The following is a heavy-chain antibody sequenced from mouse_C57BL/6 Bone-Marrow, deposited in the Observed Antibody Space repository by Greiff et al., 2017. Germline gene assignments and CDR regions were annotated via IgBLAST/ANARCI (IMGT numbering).Heavy chain of an antibody. V-gene: IGHV3-6*01. Sequence: DVKLQESGPGLVKPSQSLSLTCSVTGYSITSGYYWNWIRQFPGNKLEWMGYISYDGSNNYNPSLKNRISITRDTSKNQFFLKLNSVTTEDTATYYCALYYYGRNYFDYWGQGTTLTVSS. CDR1: GYSITSGYY. CDR3: ALYYYGRNYFDY. D-gene: IGHD1-1*01. J-gene: IGHJ2*01. CDR2: ISYDGSN.